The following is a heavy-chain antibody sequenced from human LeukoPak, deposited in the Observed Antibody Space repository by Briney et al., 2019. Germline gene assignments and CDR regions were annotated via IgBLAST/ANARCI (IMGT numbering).Heavy chain of an antibody. Sequence: GGSLRLSCAASGFTFTSYAMSWVRQAPGKGPEWVSAISGNGGATYYADSVKGRFTISRDNSKNTLHLQMNSLRAEDTAVYYCANRDPDWFDPRGQGTLVTVSS. J-gene: IGHJ5*02. CDR3: ANRDPDWFDP. CDR2: ISGNGGAT. CDR1: GFTFTSYA. D-gene: IGHD5-24*01. V-gene: IGHV3-23*01.